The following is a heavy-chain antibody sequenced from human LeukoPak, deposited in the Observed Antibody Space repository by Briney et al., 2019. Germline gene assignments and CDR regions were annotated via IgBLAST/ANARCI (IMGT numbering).Heavy chain of an antibody. V-gene: IGHV4-4*07. J-gene: IGHJ6*03. Sequence: SETLSLTCAVSGGSISSYYWSWIRQPAGKGLEWIGRIYTSGSTNYNPSLESRVTMSVDTSKNQFSLKLSSVTAADTAVYYCAREVIYYGSGSQDYYFYYMDVWGKGTTVTISS. CDR2: IYTSGST. CDR3: AREVIYYGSGSQDYYFYYMDV. CDR1: GGSISSYY. D-gene: IGHD3-10*01.